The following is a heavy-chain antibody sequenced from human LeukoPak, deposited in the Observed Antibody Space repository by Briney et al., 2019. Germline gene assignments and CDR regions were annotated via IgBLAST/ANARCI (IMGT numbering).Heavy chain of an antibody. V-gene: IGHV3-7*01. CDR2: IKYDGSEK. Sequence: PGGSLRLSCEVSGYTFSNHWMTWVRQAPGKGLEWVANIKYDGSEKYYGDSVKGRFTISRDNAKNSLYLQMNSLRVEDTAVYYCASHSSWRIEYWGQGTLVTVSS. J-gene: IGHJ4*02. D-gene: IGHD6-13*01. CDR1: GYTFSNHW. CDR3: ASHSSWRIEY.